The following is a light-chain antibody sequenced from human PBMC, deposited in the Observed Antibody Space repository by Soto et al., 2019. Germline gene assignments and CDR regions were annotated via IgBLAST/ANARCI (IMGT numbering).Light chain of an antibody. CDR2: DVS. Sequence: QSVLTQPASVSGSPGQSITISCTGSSSDVGVYIYVSWYQQHPGKAPQLMLYDVSNRPSGVSNRFSGSKSGNTASLTISWLQAEDEADYYCSSYTTISTYVFGTGTQLTVL. J-gene: IGLJ1*01. V-gene: IGLV2-14*01. CDR3: SSYTTISTYV. CDR1: SSDVGVYIY.